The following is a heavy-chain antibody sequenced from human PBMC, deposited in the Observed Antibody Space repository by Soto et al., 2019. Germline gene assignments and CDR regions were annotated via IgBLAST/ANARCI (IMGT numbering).Heavy chain of an antibody. Sequence: VQLVESGGGVVQPGRSLRLSCAASGFTFSAYAMHWVRQAPGKGLEWVAVVSHDGRNTHYADSVKVRFTISRDSSKNTVCLEMTSLRAEDTAGYYCAKRGRQSMVTSDFKYGGQRALVNVSS. CDR1: GFTFSAYA. CDR3: AKRGRQSMVTSDFKY. J-gene: IGHJ4*02. V-gene: IGHV3-30*18. D-gene: IGHD3-16*01. CDR2: VSHDGRNT.